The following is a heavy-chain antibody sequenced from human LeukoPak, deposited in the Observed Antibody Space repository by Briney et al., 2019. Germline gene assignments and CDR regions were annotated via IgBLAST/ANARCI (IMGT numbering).Heavy chain of an antibody. CDR1: GYTFTSYY. J-gene: IGHJ6*03. V-gene: IGHV1-46*01. CDR2: INPSGGST. D-gene: IGHD6-19*01. CDR3: ARLARYSSSPISPLYYHYYMDV. Sequence: ASVKVSCKASGYTFTSYYMHWVRQAPGQGPEWMGIINPSGGSTSYAQKFQGRVTMTRDMSTSTVYMELSSLTSDDTAMYYCARLARYSSSPISPLYYHYYMDVWGKGTTVTVSS.